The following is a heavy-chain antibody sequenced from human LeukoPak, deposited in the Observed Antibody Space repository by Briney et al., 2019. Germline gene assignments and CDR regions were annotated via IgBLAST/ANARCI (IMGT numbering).Heavy chain of an antibody. CDR2: IWFDGNKK. CDR1: GFTFSSYS. CDR3: ARACYHASGGAFGMDV. J-gene: IGHJ6*02. Sequence: GGSLRLSCAASGFTFSSYSMNWVRQAPGKGLEWVALIWFDGNKKDYVDSVKGRFTISRDNSKKTLYLQMNSLRAEDTALYYCARACYHASGGAFGMDVWGQGTTVTVSS. V-gene: IGHV3-33*08. D-gene: IGHD3-10*01.